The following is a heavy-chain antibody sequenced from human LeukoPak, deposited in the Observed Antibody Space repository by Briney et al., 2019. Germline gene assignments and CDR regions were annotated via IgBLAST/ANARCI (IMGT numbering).Heavy chain of an antibody. V-gene: IGHV1-2*04. CDR1: GYTFTGYY. CDR3: ARSDYGDLTWFDP. CDR2: INPNSGGT. D-gene: IGHD4-17*01. Sequence: GASVKVSCKASGYTFTGYYMHGVRQAPGQGLEWMGWINPNSGGTNYAQKFQGWVTMTRDTSISTAYMELSRLRSDDTAVYYCARSDYGDLTWFDPWGQGTLVTVSS. J-gene: IGHJ5*02.